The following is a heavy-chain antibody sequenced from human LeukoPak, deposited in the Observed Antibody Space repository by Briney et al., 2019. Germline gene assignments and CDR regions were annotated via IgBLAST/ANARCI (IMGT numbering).Heavy chain of an antibody. CDR1: GFTFSSYS. J-gene: IGHJ3*02. D-gene: IGHD4-11*01. Sequence: GGSLRPSCAASGFTFSSYSMNWVRQAPGKGLEWVSYISSSSSTIYYADSVKGRFTISRDKFKNTLYLQMNSLRAEDTAVYYCAKGASVTSDVLDIWGQGTMVTVSS. V-gene: IGHV3-48*01. CDR2: ISSSSSTI. CDR3: AKGASVTSDVLDI.